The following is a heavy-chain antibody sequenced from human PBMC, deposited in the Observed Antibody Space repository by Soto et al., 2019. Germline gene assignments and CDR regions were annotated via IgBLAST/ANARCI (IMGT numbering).Heavy chain of an antibody. V-gene: IGHV3-23*01. Sequence: EVLLLESGGGLIQPGGSLRLSCAASGCTFNNYAMSWVRQATGKGLEWVSVISGSGDVTYYVDSVKGRFTISRDNSKNTLYLHMNSLKLEDTAVYYCAKGPGYCSFGMCSRVDYWGQGTLVTVSS. CDR3: AKGPGYCSFGMCSRVDY. D-gene: IGHD2-15*01. CDR2: ISGSGDVT. CDR1: GCTFNNYA. J-gene: IGHJ4*02.